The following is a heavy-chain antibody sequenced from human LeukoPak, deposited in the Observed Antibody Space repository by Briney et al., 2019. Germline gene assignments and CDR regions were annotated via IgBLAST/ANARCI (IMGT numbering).Heavy chain of an antibody. Sequence: PGGSLRLSCAASGFTFSSYAMSWVRQAPGKGLEWVSAISGSGGSTYYADSVKGRFTISRDNSKNTLDLQMNSLRAEDTAVYYCAKEESNDSSSPWFDPWGQGTLVTVSS. CDR3: AKEESNDSSSPWFDP. CDR1: GFTFSSYA. V-gene: IGHV3-23*01. J-gene: IGHJ5*02. D-gene: IGHD3-22*01. CDR2: ISGSGGST.